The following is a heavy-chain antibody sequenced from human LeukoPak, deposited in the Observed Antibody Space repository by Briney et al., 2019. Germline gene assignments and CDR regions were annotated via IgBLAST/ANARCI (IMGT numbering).Heavy chain of an antibody. CDR3: AKPYYDLWSGYRRGPYYFDY. CDR2: IRYDGSNK. Sequence: PGGSLRLSCAASGFTFSSYGMHWVRQAPGKGLEWVAFIRYDGSNKYYADSVKGRFTISRDNSKNTLYLQMNSLRAEDTAVYYCAKPYYDLWSGYRRGPYYFDYWGQGTLVTVSS. J-gene: IGHJ4*02. D-gene: IGHD3-3*01. V-gene: IGHV3-30*02. CDR1: GFTFSSYG.